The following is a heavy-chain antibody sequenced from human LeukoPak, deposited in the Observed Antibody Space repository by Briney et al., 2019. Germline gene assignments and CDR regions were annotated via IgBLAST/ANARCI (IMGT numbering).Heavy chain of an antibody. V-gene: IGHV3-30*02. CDR2: IRYDGSNK. D-gene: IGHD3-10*01. CDR1: GFTFNKFW. Sequence: PGGSLRLSCAASGFTFNKFWMSWVRQAPGKGLEWVAFIRYDGSNKYYADSVKGRFTISRDNSKNTLYLQMNSLRAEDTAVYYCAKDRGGIDYWGQGTLVTVSS. CDR3: AKDRGGIDY. J-gene: IGHJ4*02.